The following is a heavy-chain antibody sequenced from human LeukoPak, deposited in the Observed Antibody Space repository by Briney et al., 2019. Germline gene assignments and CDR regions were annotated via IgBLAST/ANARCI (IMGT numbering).Heavy chain of an antibody. V-gene: IGHV3-11*03. CDR2: VTSSGSYT. D-gene: IGHD3-10*01. CDR1: GFTFSNYY. J-gene: IGHJ4*02. CDR3: ARFMGSGTYTPDY. Sequence: PGGSLRLSCAASGFTFSNYYMSWIRQTPGKGLEWVSYVTSSGSYTNYADSVKGRFTISRDNAKSSLYLQMNSLSPEDTAVYYCARFMGSGTYTPDYWGQGTLVTVSS.